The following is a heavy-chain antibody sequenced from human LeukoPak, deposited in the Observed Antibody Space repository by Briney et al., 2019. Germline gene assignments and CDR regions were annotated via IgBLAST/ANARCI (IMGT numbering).Heavy chain of an antibody. V-gene: IGHV4-30-2*01. J-gene: IGHJ4*02. CDR1: GGSISSGGYY. Sequence: SETLSLTCTVSGGSISSGGYYWSWIRQPPGKGLEWIGYIYHSGSTNYSPSLKSRVTISVDKSKNQFSLNLSSVTAADTAVYYCARTPLMVYAILDYWGQGTLVTVSS. CDR3: ARTPLMVYAILDY. D-gene: IGHD2-8*01. CDR2: IYHSGST.